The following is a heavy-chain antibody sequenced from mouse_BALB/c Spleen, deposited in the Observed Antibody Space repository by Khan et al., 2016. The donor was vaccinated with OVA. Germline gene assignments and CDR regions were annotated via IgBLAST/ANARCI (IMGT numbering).Heavy chain of an antibody. Sequence: EVQLQEPGPGLVKPSQSLSLTCTVTGYSITSDYAWNWIRQFPGNKLEWMGYISYSGSTSYNPSLKSRISITRDTSKNQFFLQLNSVTTEDTATYYCARRDYGDYYAMDYWGQGTSVTVSS. CDR1: GYSITSDYA. J-gene: IGHJ4*01. D-gene: IGHD2-4*01. CDR3: ARRDYGDYYAMDY. V-gene: IGHV3-2*02. CDR2: ISYSGST.